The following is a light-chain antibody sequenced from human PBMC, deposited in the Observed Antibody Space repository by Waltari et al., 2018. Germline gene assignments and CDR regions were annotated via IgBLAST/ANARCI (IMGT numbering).Light chain of an antibody. CDR1: QSVSRS. J-gene: IGKJ1*01. V-gene: IGKV3-20*01. CDR2: GAS. Sequence: EIVFTLSARTLSLPRGERPPPSCRASQSVSRSLAWYQQKPGQAPRLLIYGASTRATGIPDRFSGSGSGTDFSLTISRLEPEDFAVYYCQNYVRLPVTFGQGTKVEI. CDR3: QNYVRLPVT.